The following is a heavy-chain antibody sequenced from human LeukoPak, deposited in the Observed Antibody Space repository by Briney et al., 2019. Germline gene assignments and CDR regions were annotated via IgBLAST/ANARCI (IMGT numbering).Heavy chain of an antibody. D-gene: IGHD4-17*01. Sequence: SETLSLTCTVSGGSISSGGYYWSWIRQHPGKGLEWIGYIYYSGSTYYNPSLKSRVTISVDTSKNQFSLKLSSVTAADTAVYYCARDTATVGGFDYWGQGTLVTVSS. V-gene: IGHV4-31*03. J-gene: IGHJ4*02. CDR2: IYYSGST. CDR3: ARDTATVGGFDY. CDR1: GGSISSGGYY.